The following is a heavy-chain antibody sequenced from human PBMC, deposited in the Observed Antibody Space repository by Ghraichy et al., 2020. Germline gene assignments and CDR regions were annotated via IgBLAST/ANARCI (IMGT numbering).Heavy chain of an antibody. D-gene: IGHD6-19*01. V-gene: IGHV3-23*01. Sequence: GGSLRLSCAASGFTFSNYAMSWVRQAPGKGLEWVSSINGSGGNKYYADSVMGRFTISRDSSRNTLYLQMSSLRAEDTAVYFCVARPGLEVYGIGDHWGQGPLVTVAS. CDR2: INGSGGNK. CDR3: VARPGLEVYGIGDH. CDR1: GFTFSNYA. J-gene: IGHJ4*02.